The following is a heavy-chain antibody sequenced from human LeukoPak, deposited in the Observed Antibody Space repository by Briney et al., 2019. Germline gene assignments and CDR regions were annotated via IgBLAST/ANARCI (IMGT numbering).Heavy chain of an antibody. CDR1: GGSISSSSYY. V-gene: IGHV4-39*07. CDR2: IYYSGST. CDR3: ATARSRGSYRRFDY. J-gene: IGHJ4*02. D-gene: IGHD1-26*01. Sequence: SETLSLTCTVSGGSISSSSYYWGWLRQPPGKGLEWIGSIYYSGSTYYNPSLKSRVTISVDTSTNQFSLKLSSVTAADTAVYYCATARSRGSYRRFDYWGQGTLVTVSS.